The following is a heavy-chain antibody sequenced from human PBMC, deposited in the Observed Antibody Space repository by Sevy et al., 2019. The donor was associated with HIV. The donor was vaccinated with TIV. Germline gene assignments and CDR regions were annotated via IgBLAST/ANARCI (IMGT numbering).Heavy chain of an antibody. CDR2: ISSSGRIIGSSTSTI. J-gene: IGHJ6*02. D-gene: IGHD5-12*01. CDR3: AREGGYGDQGMDV. Sequence: GGSLRLSCAASGFSFSSYNMNWVRQAPGKGLEWVSFISSSGRIIGSSTSTIYYADTVKVRFTNSRDNDKNSLYLQLNSLRAEDTAVYYWAREGGYGDQGMDVWGQGTTVTVSS. CDR1: GFSFSSYN. V-gene: IGHV3-48*01.